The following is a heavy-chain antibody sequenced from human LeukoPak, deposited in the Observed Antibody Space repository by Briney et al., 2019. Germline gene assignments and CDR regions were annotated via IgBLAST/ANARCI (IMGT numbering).Heavy chain of an antibody. CDR3: ARDAGVGYYYYGMDV. CDR2: INPNSGGT. Sequence: ASVKVSCKASGYTFTGYYMHWVRQAPGQGLVWMGWINPNSGGTNYAQKFQGRVTMTRDTSIGTAYMELSRLRSDDTAVYYCARDAGVGYYYYGMDVWGQGTTVTVSS. V-gene: IGHV1-2*02. J-gene: IGHJ6*02. D-gene: IGHD2-8*01. CDR1: GYTFTGYY.